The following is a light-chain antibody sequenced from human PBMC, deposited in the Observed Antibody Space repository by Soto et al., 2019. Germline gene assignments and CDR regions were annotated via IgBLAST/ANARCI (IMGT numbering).Light chain of an antibody. Sequence: QSALTEPPSASGSPGQSVAISCTGTSSDVGGYNYVSWYQQHPGKAPKLMIYEVNKRPSGVPDRFSGSKPGNTASLTVSDLQAEYDADDYCSSYAGSSNVLGTGTKVTVL. CDR3: SSYAGSSNV. V-gene: IGLV2-8*01. CDR1: SSDVGGYNY. J-gene: IGLJ1*01. CDR2: EVN.